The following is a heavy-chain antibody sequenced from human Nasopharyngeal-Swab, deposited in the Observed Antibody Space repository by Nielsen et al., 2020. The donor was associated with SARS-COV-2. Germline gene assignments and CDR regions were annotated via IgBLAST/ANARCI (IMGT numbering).Heavy chain of an antibody. V-gene: IGHV3-15*01. D-gene: IGHD3-22*01. CDR1: GFTFRNAW. Sequence: GGSLRLSCAASGFTFRNAWISWVRQAPGTGLEWVGRIKSKTDGGTTDYAAPVKGRFTISRDDSKNTLYLQMNSLKTEDTAVYYCTTFYDSSGYYLGAFDIWGQGTMVTVSS. CDR3: TTFYDSSGYYLGAFDI. CDR2: IKSKTDGGTT. J-gene: IGHJ3*02.